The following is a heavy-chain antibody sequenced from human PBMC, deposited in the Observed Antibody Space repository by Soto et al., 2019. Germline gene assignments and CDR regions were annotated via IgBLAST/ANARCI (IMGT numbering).Heavy chain of an antibody. J-gene: IGHJ4*02. D-gene: IGHD3-10*01. V-gene: IGHV1-69*06. Sequence: QVQLVQSGAEVKKPGSSVKVSCKASGGTFSSNAISWVRQAPGQGLEWMGGIIPIYASPNYAQNFQGRVTVTADKATSTAYLELSRLKCADSAIYDCEVTVSGSRSRVAHWGRGTVVIVSS. CDR2: IIPIYASP. CDR3: EVTVSGSRSRVAH. CDR1: GGTFSSNA.